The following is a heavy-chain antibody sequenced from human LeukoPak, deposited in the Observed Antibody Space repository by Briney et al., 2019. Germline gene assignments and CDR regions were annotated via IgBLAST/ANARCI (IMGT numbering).Heavy chain of an antibody. V-gene: IGHV3-48*03. J-gene: IGHJ4*02. D-gene: IGHD3-22*01. CDR3: TTDPEYYYDSSGYYPNPYYFDY. Sequence: GGSLRLSCAASGFTFSSYEMNWVRQAPGKGLEWVSYISSSGSTIYYADSVKGRFTISRDNAKNSLYLQMNSLKTEDTAVYYCTTDPEYYYDSSGYYPNPYYFDYWGQGTLVTVSS. CDR1: GFTFSSYE. CDR2: ISSSGSTI.